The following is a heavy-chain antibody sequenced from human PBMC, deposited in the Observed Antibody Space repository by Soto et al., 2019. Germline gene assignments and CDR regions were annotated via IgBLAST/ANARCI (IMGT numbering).Heavy chain of an antibody. J-gene: IGHJ4*02. CDR3: ARYYRGSGRYFFDY. CDR2: INQDGGVT. V-gene: IGHV3-7*03. D-gene: IGHD6-19*01. CDR1: GFTSISSF. Sequence: GGSLRLSCVASGFTSISSFMGWIRQAPGKGLEWVANINQDGGVTYYVDSVEGRFTISRDNTKDSLYLQMNSLIGEDTAIYYCARYYRGSGRYFFDYWGQGTRVTVSS.